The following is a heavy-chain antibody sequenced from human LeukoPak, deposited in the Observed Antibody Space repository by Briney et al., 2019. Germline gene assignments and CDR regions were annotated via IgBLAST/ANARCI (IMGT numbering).Heavy chain of an antibody. CDR1: GFTFNRYS. D-gene: IGHD2-15*01. CDR2: ISSSGTTI. V-gene: IGHV3-48*04. J-gene: IGHJ6*02. CDR3: ARDLIEDIVVVVASYYYYGMDV. Sequence: GGSLRLSCAASGFTFNRYSMNWVRQAPGKGLEWISYISSSGTTIYYADSVKGRFTISRDNAKNSLYLQMNSLRAEDTAVYYCARDLIEDIVVVVASYYYYGMDVWGQGTTVTVSS.